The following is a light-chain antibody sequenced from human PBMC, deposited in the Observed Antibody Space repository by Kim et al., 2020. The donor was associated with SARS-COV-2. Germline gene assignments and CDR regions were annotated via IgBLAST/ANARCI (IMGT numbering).Light chain of an antibody. V-gene: IGKV1-39*01. Sequence: DIQMTQSPSSLSASVGDRVTITCQASQDISNYLNWYQQKPGKAPKLLIYTASSLQSGVPSRFTGSGSETDFTLTITSLQPEDFATYYCQQTSSAPRTFGQGTKVDIK. CDR3: QQTSSAPRT. J-gene: IGKJ1*01. CDR2: TAS. CDR1: QDISNY.